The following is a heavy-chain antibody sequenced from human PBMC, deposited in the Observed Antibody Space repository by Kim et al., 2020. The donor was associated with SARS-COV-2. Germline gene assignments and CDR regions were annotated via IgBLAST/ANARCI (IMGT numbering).Heavy chain of an antibody. Sequence: ASVKVSCKASGYTFTSYGISWVRQAPGQGLEGMGWISAYNGNTNYAQKLQGRVTMTTDTSTSTAYMELRSLRSDDTAVYYCARVSIRAITMVRGVRYGMDVWGQGTTVTVSS. CDR2: ISAYNGNT. CDR1: GYTFTSYG. CDR3: ARVSIRAITMVRGVRYGMDV. D-gene: IGHD3-10*01. V-gene: IGHV1-18*01. J-gene: IGHJ6*02.